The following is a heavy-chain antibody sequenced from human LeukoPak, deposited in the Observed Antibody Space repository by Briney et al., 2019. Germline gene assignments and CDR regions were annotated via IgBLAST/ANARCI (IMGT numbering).Heavy chain of an antibody. Sequence: TGGSLRLSCAASGFTFSSYEMNWVRQAPGRGLDWVAHIRYDESDKYYADSVKGRFTISRDISKNTVYLQMNSLRVEDTAVYYCAKDFYWAFDYWGQGTLVTVSS. CDR1: GFTFSSYE. CDR3: AKDFYWAFDY. D-gene: IGHD2-8*02. V-gene: IGHV3-30*02. CDR2: IRYDESDK. J-gene: IGHJ4*02.